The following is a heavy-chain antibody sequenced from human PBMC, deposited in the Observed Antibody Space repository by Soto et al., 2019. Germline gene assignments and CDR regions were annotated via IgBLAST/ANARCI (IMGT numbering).Heavy chain of an antibody. CDR2: MSYDGSDK. CDR1: GFIFSTYA. CDR3: YRQVHWDRYFDY. V-gene: IGHV3-30-3*01. Sequence: QVQLVESGGGVVQPGGSLRLSCAASGFIFSTYAMHWVRQAPGKGLEWVSFMSYDGSDKYYADSVKGRFTISRDNAKNTQYLQMNSLRVEDTAASLYYRQVHWDRYFDYWGQGTLVTVSS. D-gene: IGHD3-10*01. J-gene: IGHJ4*02.